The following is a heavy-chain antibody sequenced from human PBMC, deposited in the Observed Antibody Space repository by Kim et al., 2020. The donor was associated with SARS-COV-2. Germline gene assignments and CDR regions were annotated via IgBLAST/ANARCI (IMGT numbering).Heavy chain of an antibody. J-gene: IGHJ3*02. CDR1: GYTFTSYG. Sequence: ASVKVSCKASGYTFTSYGISWVRQAPGQGLEWMGWISAYNGNTNYAQKLQGRVTMTTDTSTSTAYMELRSLRSDDTAVYYCARDKLLWFGELLSPDAFDIWGQGTMVTVSS. V-gene: IGHV1-18*01. CDR3: ARDKLLWFGELLSPDAFDI. D-gene: IGHD3-10*01. CDR2: ISAYNGNT.